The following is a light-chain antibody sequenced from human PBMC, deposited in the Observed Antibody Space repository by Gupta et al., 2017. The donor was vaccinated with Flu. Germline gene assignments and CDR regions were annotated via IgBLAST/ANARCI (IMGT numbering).Light chain of an antibody. Sequence: SYVLTQPLSLSVAPGPTASITCGGDDIAYKSVHWYLQRPGQAPVLVVSDDSDLPSGIPERFSGSNSGNTATLTISRVEAGDEADYYCQVWDISGDHVVFGGGTKLTVL. CDR3: QVWDISGDHVV. CDR1: DIAYKS. J-gene: IGLJ3*02. CDR2: DDS. V-gene: IGLV3-21*02.